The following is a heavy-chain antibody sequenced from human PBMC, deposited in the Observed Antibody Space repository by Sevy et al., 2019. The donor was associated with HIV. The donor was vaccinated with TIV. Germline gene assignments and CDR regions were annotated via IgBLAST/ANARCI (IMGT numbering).Heavy chain of an antibody. CDR3: ARERVGKYRLLCGWFDP. D-gene: IGHD2-2*01. J-gene: IGHJ5*02. Sequence: GGSLRLSCAASGFTFSSYWMSWVRQAPGKGLEWVANIKQDGSEKYYVDSVKGRFTISRDNAKNSLYLQMNSLRAEDTAVYYCARERVGKYRLLCGWFDPWGQGTLVTVSS. CDR1: GFTFSSYW. CDR2: IKQDGSEK. V-gene: IGHV3-7*03.